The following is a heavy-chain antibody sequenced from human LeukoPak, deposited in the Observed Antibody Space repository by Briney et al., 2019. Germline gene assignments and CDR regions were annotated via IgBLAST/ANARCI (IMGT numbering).Heavy chain of an antibody. CDR1: EYSFTSYW. CDR3: ARERIAAAVYYFDY. Sequence: GESLKISCKGSEYSFTSYWISWVRQMPGKGLEWMGRIDPSDSYTNYSPSFQGHVTISADKSISTAYLQWSSLKASDTAMYYCARERIAAAVYYFDYWGQGTLVTVSS. CDR2: IDPSDSYT. D-gene: IGHD6-13*01. V-gene: IGHV5-10-1*01. J-gene: IGHJ4*02.